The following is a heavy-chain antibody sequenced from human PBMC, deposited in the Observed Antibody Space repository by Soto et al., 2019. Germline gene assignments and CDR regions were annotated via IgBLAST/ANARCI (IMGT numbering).Heavy chain of an antibody. CDR1: GFTFSSYW. Sequence: PGGSLILSCAASGFTFSSYWMSWVRQAPGKGLEWVANIKQDGSEKYYVDSVKGRFTISRDNAKNSLYLQMNSLRAEDTAVYYCARDVMGGYCSGGSCYSSETTYYYYGMDVWGQGTTVTVSS. V-gene: IGHV3-7*01. CDR3: ARDVMGGYCSGGSCYSSETTYYYYGMDV. CDR2: IKQDGSEK. D-gene: IGHD2-15*01. J-gene: IGHJ6*02.